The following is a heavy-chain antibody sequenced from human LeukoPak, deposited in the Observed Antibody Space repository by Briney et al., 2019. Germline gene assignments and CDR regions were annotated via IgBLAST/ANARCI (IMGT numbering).Heavy chain of an antibody. J-gene: IGHJ4*02. D-gene: IGHD6-13*01. CDR1: GGSISSSSYY. CDR2: IYYSGST. Sequence: SETLSLTCTVSGGSISSSSYYWGWIRQPPGKGLEWIGSIYYSGSTYYNPSLKSRVTISVDTSKNQFSLKLSSVTAADTAVYYCARAGGYSSSWYSNFAPRPEYFDSWGQGTLVTVSS. V-gene: IGHV4-39*07. CDR3: ARAGGYSSSWYSNFAPRPEYFDS.